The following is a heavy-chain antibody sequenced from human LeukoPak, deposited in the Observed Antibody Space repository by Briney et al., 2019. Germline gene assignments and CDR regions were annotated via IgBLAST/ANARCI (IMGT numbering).Heavy chain of an antibody. CDR2: ISSSNSYI. D-gene: IGHD6-19*01. J-gene: IGHJ4*02. CDR1: GFTFSSYS. CDR3: ARDSGLAVAGLLDY. Sequence: GGSLRLSCAASGFTFSSYSMNWVRQAPGKGLEWVSSISSSNSYIYYADSVKGRFTISRDNSKNTLYLQMNSLRAEDTAVYYCARDSGLAVAGLLDYWGQGTLVTVSS. V-gene: IGHV3-21*01.